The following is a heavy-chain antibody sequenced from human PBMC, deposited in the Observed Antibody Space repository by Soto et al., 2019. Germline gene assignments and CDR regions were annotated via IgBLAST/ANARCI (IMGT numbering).Heavy chain of an antibody. V-gene: IGHV4-31*03. CDR3: ARDSLSGGSYGGGTWFDP. J-gene: IGHJ5*02. CDR2: IYYTGST. Sequence: QVQLQESGPGLVKPSQTLSLTCTVSGGSIGSGGYYWSWIRQHPGKGLEWIGYIYYTGSTYYNPSLKSRVSISVDTSKNQFSLKLSSVTAADTAIYYCARDSLSGGSYGGGTWFDPWGQGTLVTVSS. D-gene: IGHD3-16*01. CDR1: GGSIGSGGYY.